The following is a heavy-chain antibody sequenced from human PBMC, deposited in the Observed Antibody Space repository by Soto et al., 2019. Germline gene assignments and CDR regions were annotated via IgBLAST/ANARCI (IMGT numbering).Heavy chain of an antibody. V-gene: IGHV1-2*04. CDR2: INPNSGGT. Sequence: ASVKVSCKXSGYTFTGYYMHWVRQAPGQGLEWMGWINPNSGGTNYAQKFQGWVTMTRDTSISTAYMELSRLRSDDTAVYYCARAPASIAGRYGMDVWGQGTTVTVSS. CDR3: ARAPASIAGRYGMDV. J-gene: IGHJ6*02. D-gene: IGHD6-6*01. CDR1: GYTFTGYY.